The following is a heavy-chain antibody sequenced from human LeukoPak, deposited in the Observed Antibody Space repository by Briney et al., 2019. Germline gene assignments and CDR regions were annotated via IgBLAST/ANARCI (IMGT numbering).Heavy chain of an antibody. D-gene: IGHD3-3*01. CDR2: ISYDGSNK. J-gene: IGHJ6*02. CDR3: AKDFGQVVIIPYRMDV. CDR1: GFTFSSYG. Sequence: GGSLRLSCAASGFTFSSYGMHWVRQAPGKGLEWVAVISYDGSNKYYADSVKGRFTISRDNSKNTLYLQMNSLRAEDTAVYYCAKDFGQVVIIPYRMDVWGQGTTVTVSS. V-gene: IGHV3-30*18.